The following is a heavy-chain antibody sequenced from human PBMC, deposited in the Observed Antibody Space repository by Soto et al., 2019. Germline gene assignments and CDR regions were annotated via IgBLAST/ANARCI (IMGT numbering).Heavy chain of an antibody. CDR3: AKGTYYDFWSGYPYNWFDP. CDR2: ISGSGGST. Sequence: GGSLRLSCAASGFTFSSYAMSWVRQAPGKGLEWVSAISGSGGSTYYADSVKGRFTISRDNSKNTLYLQMNSLRAEDTAVYYCAKGTYYDFWSGYPYNWFDPWGQGTLVTVSS. CDR1: GFTFSSYA. J-gene: IGHJ5*02. V-gene: IGHV3-23*01. D-gene: IGHD3-3*01.